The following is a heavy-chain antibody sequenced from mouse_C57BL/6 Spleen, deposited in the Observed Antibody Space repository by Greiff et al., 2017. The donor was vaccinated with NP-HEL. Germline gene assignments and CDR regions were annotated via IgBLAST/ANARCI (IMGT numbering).Heavy chain of an antibody. CDR1: GYTFTSYW. D-gene: IGHD1-1*01. Sequence: QVQLQQPGTELVKPGASVKLSCKASGYTFTSYWMHWVKQRPGHGLEWIGNINPSNGGTNYNEKFKSKATLTVDKSSSTAYMQLSSLTSEDSAVYYCARNLYYYGSSYDYYAMDDWGQGTSVTVSS. V-gene: IGHV1-53*01. CDR2: INPSNGGT. J-gene: IGHJ4*01. CDR3: ARNLYYYGSSYDYYAMDD.